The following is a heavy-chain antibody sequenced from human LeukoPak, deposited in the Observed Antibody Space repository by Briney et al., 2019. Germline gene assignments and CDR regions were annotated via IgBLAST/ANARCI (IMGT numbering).Heavy chain of an antibody. D-gene: IGHD3-10*01. J-gene: IGHJ3*02. CDR2: GYYSGST. Sequence: NPSETLSLTCTVSGGSISSNTFSWAWIRQPPGKGLEWIGTGYYSGSTFYNPSLKSRFTMSVDTSKNQFSLRLTSVTAADTAVYYCARLNPFTMGQWTHAFDIWGLGTVVTVSS. CDR1: GGSISSNTFS. CDR3: ARLNPFTMGQWTHAFDI. V-gene: IGHV4-39*01.